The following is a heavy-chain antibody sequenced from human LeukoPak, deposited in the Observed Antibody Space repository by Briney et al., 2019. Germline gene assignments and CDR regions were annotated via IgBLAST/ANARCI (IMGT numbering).Heavy chain of an antibody. D-gene: IGHD6-13*01. J-gene: IGHJ4*02. Sequence: GGSLRLSCAASGFTFSSYWMLWVRQAPGKGLVWVSRINSDGSTTIYADSVKGRFTISRDNAKNTLYLQMNSLRAEDTAVYYCARDTAPRAAAGVDYWAREPWSPSPQ. CDR1: GFTFSSYW. CDR3: ARDTAPRAAAGVDY. CDR2: INSDGSTT. V-gene: IGHV3-74*01.